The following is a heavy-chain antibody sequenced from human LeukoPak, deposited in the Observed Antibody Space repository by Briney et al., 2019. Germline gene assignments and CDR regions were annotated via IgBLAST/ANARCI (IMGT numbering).Heavy chain of an antibody. CDR3: AKQGFGC. CDR1: VFTLSSYS. V-gene: IGHV3-23*01. J-gene: IGHJ4*02. CDR2: ISGSADNT. Sequence: GGCLRLSCTASVFTLSSYSMRWVRQAPGEGLEWVSTISGSADNTNYAEAVKGRFTISRDNSKNTMYLQMNSLRAEDTAVYYCAKQGFGCWGQGTLVTVSS.